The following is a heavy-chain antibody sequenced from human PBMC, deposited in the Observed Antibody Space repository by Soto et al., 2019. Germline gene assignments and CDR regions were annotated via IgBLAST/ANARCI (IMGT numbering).Heavy chain of an antibody. Sequence: EVQLVESGGGLVQPGGSLRLSCAASGFTFSSYWMHWVRQAPGKGLVWVSRIKSDGSSTSYADSVKGRFTISRDNAKNTPYLQMNRLGGEDTAVYYCAVGVAGPTAIGYWGQGTLVTVSS. J-gene: IGHJ4*02. D-gene: IGHD6-19*01. V-gene: IGHV3-74*01. CDR2: IKSDGSST. CDR3: AVGVAGPTAIGY. CDR1: GFTFSSYW.